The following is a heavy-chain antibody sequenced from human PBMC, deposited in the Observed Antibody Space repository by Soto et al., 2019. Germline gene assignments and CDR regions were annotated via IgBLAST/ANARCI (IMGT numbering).Heavy chain of an antibody. Sequence: GGSLRLSCAASAFTFSSYAMSWVRQAPGKGLEWVSAISGSGGSTYYADSVKGRFTISRDNSKNTLYLQMNSLRAEDTAVYYCAKAKFVGTVTTPHYFDYWGQGTLVTVSS. CDR2: ISGSGGST. CDR1: AFTFSSYA. J-gene: IGHJ4*02. D-gene: IGHD4-17*01. CDR3: AKAKFVGTVTTPHYFDY. V-gene: IGHV3-23*01.